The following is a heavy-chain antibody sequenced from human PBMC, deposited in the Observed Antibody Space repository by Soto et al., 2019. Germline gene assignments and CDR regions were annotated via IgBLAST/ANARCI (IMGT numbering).Heavy chain of an antibody. CDR3: ASLRGLRFLEWLSNLRGAYYYYGMDV. Sequence: SLRLFCAAAGFTIISYAMHWVRQATGKGLEWVAVISYDGSNKYYADSVKGRFTISRDNSKNTLYLQMNSLRAEDTAVYYCASLRGLRFLEWLSNLRGAYYYYGMDVWGQGTTVTVSS. V-gene: IGHV3-30-3*01. D-gene: IGHD3-3*01. J-gene: IGHJ6*02. CDR2: ISYDGSNK. CDR1: GFTIISYA.